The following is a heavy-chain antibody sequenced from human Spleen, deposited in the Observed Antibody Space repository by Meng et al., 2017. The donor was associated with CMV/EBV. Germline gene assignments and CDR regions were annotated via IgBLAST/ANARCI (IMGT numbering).Heavy chain of an antibody. CDR1: GYTFIDYY. J-gene: IGHJ4*02. CDR3: ARDRDTLVFGEITLSPGDY. D-gene: IGHD3-3*01. V-gene: IGHV1-2*02. CDR2: INPNSGGT. Sequence: ASVKVSCKASGYTFIDYYMHWVRQAPGHGLEWMGWINPNSGGTNYAQKFQGRVTMTRDTSISTAYMELSSLRSDDTAVYYCARDRDTLVFGEITLSPGDYWGQGTLVTVSS.